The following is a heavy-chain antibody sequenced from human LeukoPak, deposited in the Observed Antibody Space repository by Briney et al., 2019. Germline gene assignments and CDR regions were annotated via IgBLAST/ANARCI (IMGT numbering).Heavy chain of an antibody. CDR2: IYDSGST. V-gene: IGHV4-59*01. CDR3: ARAGDGDAFDI. Sequence: SETLSLTCTVSGGSISSYYWSWIRQPPGKGLEWIGFIYDSGSTNYNSSLKGRVTISVDTSKNQFSLKLSSVTAADTAVYYCARAGDGDAFDIWGQGTMVTVSS. J-gene: IGHJ3*02. D-gene: IGHD5-24*01. CDR1: GGSISSYY.